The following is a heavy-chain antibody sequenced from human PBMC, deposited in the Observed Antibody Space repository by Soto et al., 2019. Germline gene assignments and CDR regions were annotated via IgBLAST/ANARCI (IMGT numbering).Heavy chain of an antibody. CDR1: GFTFSSYD. V-gene: IGHV3-13*01. D-gene: IGHD2-15*01. J-gene: IGHJ6*02. Sequence: EVQLVESGGGLVQPGGSLRLSCAASGFTFSSYDMHWVRQATGKGLEWVSAIGTAGDTYYPGSVKGRFTISRENAKNSLYLQMNSLRAWDTALYYCARALPYCSGGSCTPGRYGMDVWGQGTTVTVSS. CDR3: ARALPYCSGGSCTPGRYGMDV. CDR2: IGTAGDT.